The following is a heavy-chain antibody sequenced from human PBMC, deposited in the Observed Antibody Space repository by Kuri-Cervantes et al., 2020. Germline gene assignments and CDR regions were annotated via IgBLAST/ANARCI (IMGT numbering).Heavy chain of an antibody. CDR1: GSTFPSYD. Sequence: ASVKVSCKASGSTFPSYDINWVRQATGQGLEWMGWMNPNSGNTGYAQRFQGRVTMTRNTSISTAYMELSSLRSEDTAVYYCATEGPLIRGVHALDYWGQGILVTVSS. D-gene: IGHD3-10*01. J-gene: IGHJ4*02. CDR3: ATEGPLIRGVHALDY. CDR2: MNPNSGNT. V-gene: IGHV1-8*02.